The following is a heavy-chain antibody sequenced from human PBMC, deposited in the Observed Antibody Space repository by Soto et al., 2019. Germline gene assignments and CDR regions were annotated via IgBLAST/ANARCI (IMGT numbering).Heavy chain of an antibody. CDR2: MSYDGSSK. D-gene: IGHD1-20*01. CDR1: GFSFIIYG. J-gene: IGHJ6*02. Sequence: PGGSLRLSCAASGFSFIIYGIHLGRHAPWKGLEWVAVMSYDGSSKYYADSVKGRFTISRDNSKNTLSLQMISLRAEDTAVYYCAKASITGTNYYYYGMDVWGQGTTVTVSS. CDR3: AKASITGTNYYYYGMDV. V-gene: IGHV3-30*18.